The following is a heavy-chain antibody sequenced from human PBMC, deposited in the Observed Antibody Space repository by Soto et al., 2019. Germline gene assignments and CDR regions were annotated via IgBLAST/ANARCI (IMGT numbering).Heavy chain of an antibody. CDR2: ISWNSGSI. D-gene: IGHD6-25*01. CDR3: AKAQRYYYGMDV. CDR1: GFTFDDYA. J-gene: IGHJ6*02. V-gene: IGHV3-9*01. Sequence: GGSLRLSCAASGFTFDDYAMHWVRQAPGKGLEWVSGISWNSGSIGYADSVKGRFTISRDNAKNSLYLQMNSLRAEDTALYYCAKAQRYYYGMDVWGQGTTVTVSS.